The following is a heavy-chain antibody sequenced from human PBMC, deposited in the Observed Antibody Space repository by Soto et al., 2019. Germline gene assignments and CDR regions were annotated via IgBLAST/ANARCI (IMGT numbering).Heavy chain of an antibody. CDR3: ARDRIQFSVDV. D-gene: IGHD5-18*01. CDR1: GGSINSGGHY. J-gene: IGHJ6*02. CDR2: IYKTGST. Sequence: SETLSLTCSVSGGSINSGGHYWSWIRQHPGKGLEWIGHIYKTGSTDFNPSLKDRLTISIDTSKNQFSLSLRSVTDADTAVYYCARDRIQFSVDVWGRGTTVTVSS. V-gene: IGHV4-31*03.